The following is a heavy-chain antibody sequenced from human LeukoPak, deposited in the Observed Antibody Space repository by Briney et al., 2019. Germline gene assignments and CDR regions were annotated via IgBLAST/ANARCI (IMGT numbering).Heavy chain of an antibody. D-gene: IGHD7-27*01. CDR1: GYTLTALS. CDR2: FDPEGGKT. J-gene: IGHJ4*02. V-gene: IGHV1-24*01. Sequence: ASVKVSCKVSGYTLTALSMHWVRQAPGKGLEWMGGFDPEGGKTIYAQNLQGRVTMTEDTSTDTAYMELRSLRSEDTAVYYCATDGNWGNFDFWGQGTLATVSS. CDR3: ATDGNWGNFDF.